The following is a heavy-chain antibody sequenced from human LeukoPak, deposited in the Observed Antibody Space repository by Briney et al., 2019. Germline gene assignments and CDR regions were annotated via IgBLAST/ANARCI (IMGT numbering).Heavy chain of an antibody. CDR1: GGSISSSSSY. J-gene: IGHJ5*02. D-gene: IGHD3-9*01. CDR3: ARLSKNYDILTGYEYNWLDP. V-gene: IGHV4-39*01. CDR2: IYYSGSA. Sequence: PSETLSLTCTVSGGSISSSSSYWGWIRQPPGKGLEWIGTIYYSGSAYFNSSLKSRVTISVDTSKNQFSPQLISVTAADTAVYYCARLSKNYDILTGYEYNWLDPWGQGTLVTVSS.